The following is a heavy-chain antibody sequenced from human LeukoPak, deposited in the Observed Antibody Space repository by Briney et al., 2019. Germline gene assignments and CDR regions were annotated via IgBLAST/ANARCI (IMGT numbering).Heavy chain of an antibody. D-gene: IGHD1-26*01. CDR2: IYYSGTT. J-gene: IGHJ4*02. CDR3: ARSAPDSGKFWVFDS. V-gene: IGHV4-59*11. CDR1: GGSIRSHY. Sequence: PSETLSLTCTVSGGSIRSHYWSWLRQPPGKGLEWIGYIYYSGTTSYKPALKSRVAISVDTSKNQFSLKLSSVTASDTAVYYCARSAPDSGKFWVFDSWGQGTLVTVSS.